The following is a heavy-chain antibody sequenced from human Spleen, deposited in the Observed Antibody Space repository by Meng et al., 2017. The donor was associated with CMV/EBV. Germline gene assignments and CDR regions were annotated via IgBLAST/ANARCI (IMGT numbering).Heavy chain of an antibody. D-gene: IGHD2-15*01. CDR3: VRQRLDCSGDSCYLTAHYYYYYYGMDF. Sequence: GGSLRLSCKGSGYSFTSYWIGWVRQRPGKGLEWMGIIYPGDSDSRYSTSFQGQVTISVDKSISTAYLQWSSLKASDTAMYYCVRQRLDCSGDSCYLTAHYYYYYYGMDFWGQGTTVTVSS. J-gene: IGHJ6*02. CDR2: IYPGDSDS. V-gene: IGHV5-51*01. CDR1: GYSFTSYW.